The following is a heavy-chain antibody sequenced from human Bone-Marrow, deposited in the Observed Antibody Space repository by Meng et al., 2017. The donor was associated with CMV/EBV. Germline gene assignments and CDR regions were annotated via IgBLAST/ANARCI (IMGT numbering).Heavy chain of an antibody. J-gene: IGHJ6*02. Sequence: ASVKVSCKASGYTFTGYYMHWVRQAPGQGLEWMGIINPSGGSTSYAQKFQGRVTMTRDTSTSTVYMELSSLRSEDTAVYYCARSDSSSTPVGDYYYYYGMDVWGQGTTVTVSS. CDR2: INPSGGST. CDR1: GYTFTGYY. V-gene: IGHV1-46*01. CDR3: ARSDSSSTPVGDYYYYYGMDV. D-gene: IGHD1-26*01.